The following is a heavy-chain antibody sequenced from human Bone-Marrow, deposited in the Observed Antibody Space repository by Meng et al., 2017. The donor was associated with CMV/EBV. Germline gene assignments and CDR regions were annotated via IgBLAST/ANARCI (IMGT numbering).Heavy chain of an antibody. V-gene: IGHV4-34*01. J-gene: IGHJ5*02. CDR1: GGSFSGYY. D-gene: IGHD6-13*01. CDR3: ARGRIPWYSSSWLNWLDP. CDR2: INHSGST. Sequence: SETLSLTCAVYGGSFSGYYWSWIRQPPGKGLEWIGEINHSGSTNYNPSLKSRVTISVDTSKNQFSLKLSSVTAADTAVYYCARGRIPWYSSSWLNWLDPWGQGTLVTVSS.